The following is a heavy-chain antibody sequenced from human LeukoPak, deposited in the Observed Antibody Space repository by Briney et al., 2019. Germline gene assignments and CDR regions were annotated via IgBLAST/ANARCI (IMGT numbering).Heavy chain of an antibody. CDR2: ISGSGGRT. J-gene: IGHJ4*02. D-gene: IGHD3-10*01. V-gene: IGHV3-23*01. Sequence: GGSLRLSCAVSGITLSNYGMSWVRQAPGKGLEGVAGISGSGGRTNYADSVKGRFTISRDSPKNTLYLQMNSLRAEDTAVYFCAKRGVVIRVVLVGFHKEAYYFDSWGQGALVTVSS. CDR3: AKRGVVIRVVLVGFHKEAYYFDS. CDR1: GITLSNYG.